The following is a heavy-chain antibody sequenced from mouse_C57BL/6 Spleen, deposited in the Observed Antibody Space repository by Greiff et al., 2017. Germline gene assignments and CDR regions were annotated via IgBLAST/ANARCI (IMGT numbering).Heavy chain of an antibody. CDR3: ARGPYCYDEGNYAMDY. CDR2: ISYSGST. D-gene: IGHD2-12*01. V-gene: IGHV3-8*01. CDR1: GYSITSDY. Sequence: EVQLQESGPGLAKPSQSLSLTCSVTGYSITSDYWNWIRQFPGNKLEYMGYISYSGSTYYNPTHKSRISITRDTSKNQYYLQLNSVTTEDTATYYCARGPYCYDEGNYAMDYWGQGTSVTVSS. J-gene: IGHJ4*01.